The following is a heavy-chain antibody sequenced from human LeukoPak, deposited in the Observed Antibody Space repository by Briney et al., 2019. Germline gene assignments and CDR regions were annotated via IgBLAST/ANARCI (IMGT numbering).Heavy chain of an antibody. D-gene: IGHD6-13*01. V-gene: IGHV3-23*01. CDR3: AKTTAPYSSSWDNSPGAFDI. CDR2: FSGSGSRT. Sequence: GGSLRLSCAASGFTFSSYGLSWVRQAPGKGLEWGSSFSGSGSRTYYADSVKGRFTVSRDNSKNTLYLQMSSLRAEDTAVYYCAKTTAPYSSSWDNSPGAFDIWGQGTMVTVSS. CDR1: GFTFSSYG. J-gene: IGHJ3*02.